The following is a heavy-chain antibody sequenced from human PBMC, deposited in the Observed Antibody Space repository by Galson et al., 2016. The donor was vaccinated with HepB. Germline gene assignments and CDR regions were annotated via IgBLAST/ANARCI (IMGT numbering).Heavy chain of an antibody. CDR2: IYSGGST. CDR1: GFTVSSNY. CDR3: ASRSDSLLVVTGDC. D-gene: IGHD2-8*02. J-gene: IGHJ4*02. V-gene: IGHV3-66*02. Sequence: SLRLSCAASGFTVSSNYVTWVRQAPGKGPEWVSVIYSGGSTSYADSVKGRFTISRDSSKNTLYLQMNSLRPEDTAVYYCASRSDSLLVVTGDCWGQGTLVTVSS.